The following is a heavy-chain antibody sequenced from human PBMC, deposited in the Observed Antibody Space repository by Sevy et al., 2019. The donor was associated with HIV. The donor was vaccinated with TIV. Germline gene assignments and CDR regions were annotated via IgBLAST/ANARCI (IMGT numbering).Heavy chain of an antibody. CDR2: LSFGCGEI. CDR1: GFTFSKYS. V-gene: IGHV3-23*01. J-gene: IGHJ4*02. CDR3: AREGCTKPHDY. D-gene: IGHD2-8*01. Sequence: GGSLRLSCAASGFTFSKYSMSWVRQPPGKGLEWVSTLSFGCGEINYADSVKGRFTISRDNSKSSVYLQMNNLRPEDMAVYYCAREGCTKPHDYWGQGTLVTVCS.